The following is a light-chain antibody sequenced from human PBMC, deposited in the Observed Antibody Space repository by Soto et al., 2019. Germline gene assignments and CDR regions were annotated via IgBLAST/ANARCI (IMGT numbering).Light chain of an antibody. CDR2: ENN. J-gene: IGLJ2*01. V-gene: IGLV6-57*04. CDR3: QSYDSDFVV. CDR1: SGSIANNY. Sequence: NFMLTQPHSVSESPGKTLSISCTRSSGSIANNYVQWNQQRPGSAPTTVIYENNQRLSGVPDRFSGSTDGSSNSASLTISGLQTEDEADYYCQSYDSDFVVFGGGTKLTVL.